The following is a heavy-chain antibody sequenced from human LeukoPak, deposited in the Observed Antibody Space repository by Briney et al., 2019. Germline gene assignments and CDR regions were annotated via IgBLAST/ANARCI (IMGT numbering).Heavy chain of an antibody. J-gene: IGHJ6*03. Sequence: ASVKVSCKAPSYSFNRYGISWVRQAPGQGLEWMGWISGYNGNTNYAQKFLGRVSMTADTSTSTACMELRSLRSDDTAVYYCATLFYTEPRISSSSYYYYYMDVWGKGTTVTVSS. CDR2: ISGYNGNT. CDR3: ATLFYTEPRISSSSYYYYYMDV. D-gene: IGHD3-9*01. V-gene: IGHV1-18*01. CDR1: SYSFNRYG.